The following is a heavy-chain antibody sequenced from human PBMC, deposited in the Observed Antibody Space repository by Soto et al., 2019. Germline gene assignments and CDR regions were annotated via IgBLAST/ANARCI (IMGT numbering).Heavy chain of an antibody. CDR1: GGTFSSYS. Sequence: SSVKVSCKASGGTFSSYSISWVRQAAVQGLEWMGGIIPSFGTANDAQKFQGRVTITADKSTSTAYMELSSPRSEETAVYYCLGEVPDYYDSSGYYASVDYWGQGTLVTVS. V-gene: IGHV1-69*06. D-gene: IGHD3-22*01. J-gene: IGHJ4*02. CDR2: IIPSFGTA. CDR3: LGEVPDYYDSSGYYASVDY.